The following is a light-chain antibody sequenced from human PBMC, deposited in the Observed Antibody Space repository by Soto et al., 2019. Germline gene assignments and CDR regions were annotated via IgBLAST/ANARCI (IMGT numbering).Light chain of an antibody. J-gene: IGLJ1*01. CDR3: CSYGGSYAPYV. V-gene: IGLV2-11*01. CDR2: DVI. CDR1: DSDVGGYNY. Sequence: QTVVTQPRSVSGSPGQSVTISCTGTDSDVGGYNYVSWYQQYPGEAPKRMTYDVIKRPSGVPDRFSGAKSGNTASLTISGLQPEDEADYYCCSYGGSYAPYVFGTGTKLTVL.